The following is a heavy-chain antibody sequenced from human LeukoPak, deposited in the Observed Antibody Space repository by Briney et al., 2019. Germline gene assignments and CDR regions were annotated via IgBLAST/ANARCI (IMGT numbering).Heavy chain of an antibody. CDR3: ARQRGIAAAGTIN. D-gene: IGHD6-13*01. J-gene: IGHJ4*02. V-gene: IGHV4-30-2*01. Sequence: SQTLSLTCAVSGGSITSGGYSWNWIRQAPGKGLEWIGYMYHSEKTYYNPSLKSRVTISVDVSKNQFSLKLSSVTAADTAVYYCARQRGIAAAGTINWGQGTLVTVSS. CDR2: MYHSEKT. CDR1: GGSITSGGYS.